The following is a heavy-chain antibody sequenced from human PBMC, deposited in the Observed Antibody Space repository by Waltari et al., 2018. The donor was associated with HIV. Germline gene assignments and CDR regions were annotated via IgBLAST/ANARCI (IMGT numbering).Heavy chain of an antibody. CDR3: ASAGYGGNWYFDL. J-gene: IGHJ2*01. D-gene: IGHD5-12*01. CDR2: IYYSGST. V-gene: IGHV4-39*01. CDR1: GGSISRSSYY. Sequence: QLQLQESGPGLVKPSETLSRTCPVSGGSISRSSYYWGWIGQPPGKGLEWTGSIYYSGSTYYNPSLKSRVTISVDTSKNQFSLKLSSVTAADTAVYYCASAGYGGNWYFDLWGRGTLVTVSS.